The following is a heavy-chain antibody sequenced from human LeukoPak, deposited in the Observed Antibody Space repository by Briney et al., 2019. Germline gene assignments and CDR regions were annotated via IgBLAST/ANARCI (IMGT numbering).Heavy chain of an antibody. V-gene: IGHV4-59*08. D-gene: IGHD3-22*01. J-gene: IGHJ4*02. Sequence: SETLSLTCTVSGGSISSDYWRWIRQPPGKGLEWIGYIYYSGITNYNPSLKSRVTISVDTSKNQFSLKLSSVTAADTAVYYCARLHYDSSGYYYFDYWSQGTLVTVSS. CDR2: IYYSGIT. CDR1: GGSISSDY. CDR3: ARLHYDSSGYYYFDY.